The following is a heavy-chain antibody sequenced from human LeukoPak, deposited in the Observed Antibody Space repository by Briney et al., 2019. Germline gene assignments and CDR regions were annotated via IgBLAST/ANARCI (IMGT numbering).Heavy chain of an antibody. CDR2: INTNTGNP. J-gene: IGHJ6*02. CDR1: GYTFTSYG. V-gene: IGHV7-4-1*02. Sequence: ASVKVSCKASGYTFTSYGISWVRQAPGQGLEWMGWINTNTGNPTYAQGFTGRFVFSLDTSVSTAYLQISSLKAEDTAVYYCASDPTNSFWFYYYGMDVWGQGTTVTVSS. D-gene: IGHD3-3*01. CDR3: ASDPTNSFWFYYYGMDV.